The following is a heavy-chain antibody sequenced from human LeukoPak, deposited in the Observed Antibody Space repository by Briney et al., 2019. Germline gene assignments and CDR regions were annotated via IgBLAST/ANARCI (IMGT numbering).Heavy chain of an antibody. J-gene: IGHJ4*02. D-gene: IGHD6-6*01. Sequence: SETLSLTCAVYGGSFSGYHWSWIRQPPGKGLEWIGEINHRGSTNYNPSLKSRVTMSVDTSKNQFSLKLSSVTAAATAVYYCARGRGAARFVTIEFDYWGQGALVTVSS. CDR2: INHRGST. CDR1: GGSFSGYH. V-gene: IGHV4-34*01. CDR3: ARGRGAARFVTIEFDY.